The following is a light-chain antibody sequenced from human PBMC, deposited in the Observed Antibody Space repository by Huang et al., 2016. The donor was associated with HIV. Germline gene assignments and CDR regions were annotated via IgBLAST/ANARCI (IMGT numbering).Light chain of an antibody. CDR3: LQLNTYPGT. J-gene: IGKJ3*01. V-gene: IGKV1-9*01. CDR2: AAS. Sequence: IQLTQSPSSLSASVGDRVTITCRASQDIISYLAWYQQKPGKAPMLLIYAASTLESGVPSRFSGSGSGTDFTLTSNNLQPEDFATYCCLQLNTYPGTFGPGTSVDV. CDR1: QDIISY.